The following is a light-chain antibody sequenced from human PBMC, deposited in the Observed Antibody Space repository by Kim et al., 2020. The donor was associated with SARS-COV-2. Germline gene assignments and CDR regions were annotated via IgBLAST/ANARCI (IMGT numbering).Light chain of an antibody. CDR3: QQYSSDSLT. Sequence: DIQMTQSPSTLSASVGDRVTITCRASESISAWLAWYQQKPGKAPKVLMYKATTLEGGVSSRFSGRGSGTEFTLTISSLQPDDFATYYCQQYSSDSLTFGGGTKVDIK. V-gene: IGKV1-5*03. CDR1: ESISAW. J-gene: IGKJ4*01. CDR2: KAT.